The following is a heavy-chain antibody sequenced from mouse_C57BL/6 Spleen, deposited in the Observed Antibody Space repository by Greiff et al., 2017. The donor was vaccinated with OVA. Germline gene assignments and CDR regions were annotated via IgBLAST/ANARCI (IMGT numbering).Heavy chain of an antibody. CDR2: IYPGDGDT. CDR3: ARWYSNHEGDYAMDY. J-gene: IGHJ4*01. Sequence: QVQLKESGAELVKPGASVKISCKASGYAFSSYWMNWVKQRPGKGLEWIGQIYPGDGDTNYNGKFKGKATLTADKSSSTAYMQLSSLTSEDSAVYFCARWYSNHEGDYAMDYRGKGASVTVSS. V-gene: IGHV1-80*01. D-gene: IGHD2-5*01. CDR1: GYAFSSYW.